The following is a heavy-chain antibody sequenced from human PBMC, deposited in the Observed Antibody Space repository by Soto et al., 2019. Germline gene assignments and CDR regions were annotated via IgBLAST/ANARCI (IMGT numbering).Heavy chain of an antibody. CDR2: TSNDGSNK. J-gene: IGHJ4*02. CDR3: ARDAPSFYYDSSGYFDY. Sequence: QVHLVESGGGVVQPGTSLRLSCAASGFTFRNYGMHWVRQAPGKGLEWVAVTSNDGSNKYYADSVKGRFTISRDNSENTLFLQMNSLRAEDTAVYYCARDAPSFYYDSSGYFDYWGQGTLVTVSS. D-gene: IGHD3-22*01. V-gene: IGHV3-30*03. CDR1: GFTFRNYG.